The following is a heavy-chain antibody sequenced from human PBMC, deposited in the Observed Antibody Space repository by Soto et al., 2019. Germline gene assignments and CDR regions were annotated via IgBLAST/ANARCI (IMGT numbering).Heavy chain of an antibody. J-gene: IGHJ4*02. CDR2: TSADGSDT. CDR1: GFTFSSYA. Sequence: EVQLLESGGGFVQPGGSLRLSCAASGFTFSSYAMSWVRQTPEKGLEWVSGTSADGSDTYYANSVKGRFSISRDDSKNTLYLQMNSLKAEDTAVYYCAKCRSISQTLIDWWGQGTLVTVSS. V-gene: IGHV3-23*01. CDR3: AKCRSISQTLIDW. D-gene: IGHD3-9*01.